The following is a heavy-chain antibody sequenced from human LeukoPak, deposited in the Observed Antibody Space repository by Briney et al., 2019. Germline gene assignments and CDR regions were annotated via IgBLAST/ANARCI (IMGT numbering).Heavy chain of an antibody. V-gene: IGHV1-18*04. CDR1: GYTFTSYG. D-gene: IGHD2-15*01. Sequence: ASVKVSCKASGYTFTSYGISWVRQAPGQGLEWMGWISAYNGNTNYAQRLQGRVTMTTDTSTSTAYMELRSLRSDDTAVYYCARVGPRYCSGGSCSRFDPWGREPWSPSPQ. J-gene: IGHJ5*02. CDR2: ISAYNGNT. CDR3: ARVGPRYCSGGSCSRFDP.